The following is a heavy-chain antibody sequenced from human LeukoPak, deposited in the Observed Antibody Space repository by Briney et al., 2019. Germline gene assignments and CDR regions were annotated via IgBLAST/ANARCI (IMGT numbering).Heavy chain of an antibody. CDR1: GGSISSSSYY. CDR2: IYYSGST. Sequence: PSETLSLTCTVSGGSISSSSYYWGWIRQPPGKGLEWIAYIYYSGSTNYNPSLKSRVTISIDTSKNQFSLKLTSVTAADTAVYYCARRDSSGWYSFFDYWGQGTLVTVSS. CDR3: ARRDSSGWYSFFDY. V-gene: IGHV4-61*05. D-gene: IGHD6-19*01. J-gene: IGHJ4*02.